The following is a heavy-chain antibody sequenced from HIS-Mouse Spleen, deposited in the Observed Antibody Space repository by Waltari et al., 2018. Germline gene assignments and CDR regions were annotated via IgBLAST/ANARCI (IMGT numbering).Heavy chain of an antibody. V-gene: IGHV4-4*07. Sequence: QVQLQESGPGLVKPSETLSLTCTVSGGSISSYYWSWIRQPAGKGLEWIGRIYTSGSTTYTPSRKSRVTMSVDTAKNQFSLKRSSVTAADTAVYYCARDFHDFWSGYYGGDKKHDAFDIWGQGTMVTVSS. CDR2: IYTSGST. CDR3: ARDFHDFWSGYYGGDKKHDAFDI. CDR1: GGSISSYY. J-gene: IGHJ3*02. D-gene: IGHD3-3*01.